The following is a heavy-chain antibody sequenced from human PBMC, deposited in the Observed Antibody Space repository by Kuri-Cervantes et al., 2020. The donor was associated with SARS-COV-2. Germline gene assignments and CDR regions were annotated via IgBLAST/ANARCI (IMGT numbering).Heavy chain of an antibody. CDR3: VRDGDHWNFDY. J-gene: IGHJ4*02. CDR1: GFTFSNAW. Sequence: GGSLRLSCAASGFTFSNAWMNWVRQAPGKGLVWVSRINPDGSYTNNADSVKGRFTLSRDNAKNMLFLQMNSLRAEDTAVYYCVRDGDHWNFDYWGQGTLVTCYS. V-gene: IGHV3-74*01. CDR2: INPDGSYT. D-gene: IGHD1-1*01.